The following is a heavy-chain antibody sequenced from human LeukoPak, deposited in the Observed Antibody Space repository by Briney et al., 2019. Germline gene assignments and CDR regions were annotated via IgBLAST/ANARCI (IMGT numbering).Heavy chain of an antibody. V-gene: IGHV3-30-3*01. CDR2: ISYDGSNK. CDR3: AREYLYDSSGYYGMDV. D-gene: IGHD3-22*01. CDR1: GFTFSSYA. J-gene: IGHJ6*02. Sequence: GGSLRLSCAASGFTFSSYAMHWVRQAPGKGLEWVAVISYDGSNKYYADSVKGRFTISRDNSKNTLYLQMNSLRAEDTAVYYCAREYLYDSSGYYGMDVWGQGTTVTVSS.